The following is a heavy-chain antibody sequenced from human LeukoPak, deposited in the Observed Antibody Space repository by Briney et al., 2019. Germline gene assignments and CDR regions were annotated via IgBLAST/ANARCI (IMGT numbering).Heavy chain of an antibody. D-gene: IGHD2-15*01. CDR2: ISYDGSNK. CDR3: TRVRYCSGGSCYSGVLGYYYCGMDV. Sequence: GGSLRLFCAASGFTFSSYAMHWVRQAPGKGLEWVAVISYDGSNKYYADSVKGRFTISRDNSKNTLYLQMNSLRAEDTAVYYCTRVRYCSGGSCYSGVLGYYYCGMDVWGKGTTVTVSS. CDR1: GFTFSSYA. V-gene: IGHV3-30*04. J-gene: IGHJ6*04.